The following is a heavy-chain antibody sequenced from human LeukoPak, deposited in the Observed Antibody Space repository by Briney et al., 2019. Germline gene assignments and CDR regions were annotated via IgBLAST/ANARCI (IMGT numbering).Heavy chain of an antibody. CDR1: GGSFSGYY. V-gene: IGHV4-34*01. J-gene: IGHJ3*02. CDR3: ARAPQGYYDSRAQNAFDI. CDR2: INHSGST. Sequence: SETLSLTCAVYGGSFSGYYWSWIRQPPEKGLEWIGEINHSGSTNYNPSLKSRVIISVDPSKNQFSLKLSSVTAADTAVYYCARAPQGYYDSRAQNAFDIWGQGTMVTVSS. D-gene: IGHD3-22*01.